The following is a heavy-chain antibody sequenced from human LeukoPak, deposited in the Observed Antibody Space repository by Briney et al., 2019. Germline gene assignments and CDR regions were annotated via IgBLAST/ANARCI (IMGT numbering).Heavy chain of an antibody. CDR1: GGSISSSSNY. J-gene: IGHJ4*02. V-gene: IGHV4-39*07. CDR3: ARVLPPWSSSPYYFDY. Sequence: SETLSLTCTVSGGSISSSSNYWGWIRQPPGEGLEWIGSIYYSGSTYYNPSLKSRVTISVDTSKNQFSLKRSSVTAADTAVYYCARVLPPWSSSPYYFDYWGQGTLVTVSS. CDR2: IYYSGST. D-gene: IGHD6-13*01.